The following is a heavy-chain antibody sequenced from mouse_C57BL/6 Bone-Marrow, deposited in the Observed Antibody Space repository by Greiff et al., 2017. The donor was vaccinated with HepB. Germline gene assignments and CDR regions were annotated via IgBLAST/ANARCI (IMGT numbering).Heavy chain of an antibody. CDR3: AKYAYGSSGY. D-gene: IGHD1-1*01. CDR2: INPSTGGT. V-gene: IGHV1-42*01. J-gene: IGHJ2*01. CDR1: GYSFTGYY. Sequence: EVQLQQSGPELVKPGASVKISCKASGYSFTGYYMNWVKQSPEKSLEWIGEINPSTGGTTYNQKFKAKATLTADKSSSTAYMQLKSLTSEDSAVYYCAKYAYGSSGYWGQGTPLTVSS.